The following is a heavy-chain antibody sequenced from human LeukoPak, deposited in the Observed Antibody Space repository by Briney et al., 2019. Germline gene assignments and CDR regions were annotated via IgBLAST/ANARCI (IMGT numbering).Heavy chain of an antibody. CDR1: GGSISSSSYY. Sequence: PSETLSLTCTVSGGSISSSSYYWGRIRQPPGKGLERIGSIYYSGSTYYNPSLKSRVTISVDTSKNQFSLKLSSVTAADTAVYYCARHPPSWQYCSSTSCYLRPNWFDPWGQGTLVTVSS. D-gene: IGHD2-2*01. CDR2: IYYSGST. J-gene: IGHJ5*02. CDR3: ARHPPSWQYCSSTSCYLRPNWFDP. V-gene: IGHV4-39*01.